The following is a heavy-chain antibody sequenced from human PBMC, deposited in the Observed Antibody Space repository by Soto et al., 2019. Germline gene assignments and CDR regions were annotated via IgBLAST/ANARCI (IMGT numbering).Heavy chain of an antibody. J-gene: IGHJ4*02. D-gene: IGHD2-21*01. V-gene: IGHV3-74*01. CDR2: INNDGSGT. CDR1: GFSFSSYW. Sequence: PGGSLRLSCVASGFSFSSYWMHWVRQTPGKGLMWVSRINNDGSGTADADSVRGRFTISRDNAKNTLYLQLNSLRAEDTAVYCCARDVAPGYFDYWGQGTPVTVSS. CDR3: ARDVAPGYFDY.